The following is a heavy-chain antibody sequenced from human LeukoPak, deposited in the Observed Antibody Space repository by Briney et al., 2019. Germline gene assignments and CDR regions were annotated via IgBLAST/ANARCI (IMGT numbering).Heavy chain of an antibody. CDR3: ASPSGGKYRDDALDI. CDR1: GGSIRSYY. D-gene: IGHD2-2*01. CDR2: ISYTGTT. V-gene: IGHV4-59*01. J-gene: IGHJ3*02. Sequence: SETLSLTCTVSGGSIRSYYWTWIRQPAGKGLEWIGYISYTGTTNHNPSLRSRVTISVDMSKNQISLKLNSVTAADTAVYHCASPSGGKYRDDALDIWGQGTMVTVSS.